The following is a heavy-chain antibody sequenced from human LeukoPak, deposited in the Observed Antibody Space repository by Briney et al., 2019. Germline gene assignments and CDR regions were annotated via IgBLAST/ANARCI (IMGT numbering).Heavy chain of an antibody. CDR2: INHSGST. CDR3: ARFSQNCSGGSCYSGVNWFDP. J-gene: IGHJ5*02. CDR1: GGSFSGYY. D-gene: IGHD2-15*01. V-gene: IGHV4-34*01. Sequence: PSETLSLTCAVYGGSFSGYYWSWIRQPPGKGLEWIGEINHSGSTNYNPSLKSRVTISLDTSKNQFSLKLSSVTAVDTAVYYCARFSQNCSGGSCYSGVNWFDPWGQGTLVTVSS.